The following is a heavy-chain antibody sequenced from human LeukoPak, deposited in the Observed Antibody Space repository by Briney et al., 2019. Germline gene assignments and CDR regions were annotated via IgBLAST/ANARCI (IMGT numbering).Heavy chain of an antibody. CDR2: MNPNTGNT. J-gene: IGHJ3*02. CDR1: GYSFTNFH. V-gene: IGHV1-8*03. Sequence: ASVKVSCKAAGYSFTNFHINWVRQAPGQGPEWMGWMNPNTGNTGFAQKFQGRVTITQNTSISTVYMEPNSLTSEDTAIYYCARRGLVAGIYDLVYGFDIWGQGTMVTVSS. D-gene: IGHD3/OR15-3a*01. CDR3: ARRGLVAGIYDLVYGFDI.